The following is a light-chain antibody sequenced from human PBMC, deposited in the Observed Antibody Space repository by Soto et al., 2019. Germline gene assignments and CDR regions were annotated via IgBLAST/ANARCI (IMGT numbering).Light chain of an antibody. J-gene: IGKJ2*01. V-gene: IGKV1-5*03. CDR2: KAS. Sequence: DIQMTQSPSTLSASVGDRVTITFRASQSITDWLAWYQQKPGKAPKLLIYKASSLESGVPSRFSGGGSGTEFTLTISSLQPDDFASYYCQHYITYPYTFGQGTKLEIK. CDR3: QHYITYPYT. CDR1: QSITDW.